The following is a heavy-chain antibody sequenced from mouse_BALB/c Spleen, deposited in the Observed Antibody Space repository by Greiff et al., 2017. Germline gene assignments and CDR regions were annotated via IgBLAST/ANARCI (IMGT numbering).Heavy chain of an antibody. CDR1: GFTFSSYT. Sequence: EVKLMESGGGLVQPGGSLKLSCAASGFTFSSYTMSWVRQTPEKRLEWVAYISNGGGSTYYPDTVKGRFTISRDNAKNTLYLQMSSLKSEDTAMYYCARQAAYYGGFAYWGQGTLVTVSA. CDR3: ARQAAYYGGFAY. CDR2: ISNGGGST. J-gene: IGHJ3*01. V-gene: IGHV5-12-2*01. D-gene: IGHD2-10*01.